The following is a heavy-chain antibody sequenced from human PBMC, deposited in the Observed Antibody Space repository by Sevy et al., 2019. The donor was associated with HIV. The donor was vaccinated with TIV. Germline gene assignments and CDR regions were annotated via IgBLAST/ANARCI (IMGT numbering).Heavy chain of an antibody. CDR3: AKERVYCSGGSCKPGGWFDP. V-gene: IGHV1-2*02. CDR1: GYTFTGYY. Sequence: ASVKVSCKASGYTFTGYYMHWVRQAPGQGLEWMGWINPNSGGTNYEQKFQGRVTMTRDTSISTAYMELRRLRSDDTAVYYCAKERVYCSGGSCKPGGWFDPWGQGTLVTVSS. CDR2: INPNSGGT. D-gene: IGHD2-15*01. J-gene: IGHJ5*02.